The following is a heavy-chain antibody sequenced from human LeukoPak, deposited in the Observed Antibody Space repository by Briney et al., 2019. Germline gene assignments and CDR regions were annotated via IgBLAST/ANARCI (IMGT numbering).Heavy chain of an antibody. J-gene: IGHJ4*02. CDR2: IGIDETYK. CDR3: ARRGIAAAGFDY. V-gene: IGHV3-30*02. D-gene: IGHD6-13*01. Sequence: GGSLRLSCAASGFSFSNYGMHWVRQTPGKGLEWVTFIGIDETYKYYRDSVKGRFTISRDNAKNSLYLQMNSLRAEDTAVYYCARRGIAAAGFDYWGQGTLVTVSS. CDR1: GFSFSNYG.